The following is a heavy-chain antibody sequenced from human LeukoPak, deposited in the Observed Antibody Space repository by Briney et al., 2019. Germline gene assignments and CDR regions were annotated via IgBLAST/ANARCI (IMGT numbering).Heavy chain of an antibody. J-gene: IGHJ4*02. V-gene: IGHV1-8*01. CDR3: ARGVRIAAAGSPFDY. CDR1: GYTFTSYD. Sequence: ASVKVSCKASGYTFTSYDINWVRQATGQGLEWMGWMNPNSGNTGYAQKFQGRGTMTRNTSISTAYMELSSLRSEDTAVYYCARGVRIAAAGSPFDYWGQGTLVTVSS. D-gene: IGHD6-13*01. CDR2: MNPNSGNT.